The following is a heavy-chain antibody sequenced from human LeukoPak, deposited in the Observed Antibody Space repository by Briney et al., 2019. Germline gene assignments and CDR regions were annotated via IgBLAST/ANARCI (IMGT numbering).Heavy chain of an antibody. J-gene: IGHJ6*02. CDR2: IRYDGSNK. V-gene: IGHV3-30*02. CDR3: AKGPIYYGSGSYKSYYYYGMDV. D-gene: IGHD3-10*01. Sequence: SGGSLRLSCAASGFTFSSYGMHWVRQAPGKGLEWVAFIRYDGSNKYYADSVKGRFTISRDNSKNTLYLQMNSLRVDDTAVYYCAKGPIYYGSGSYKSYYYYGMDVWGQGNTVTVSS. CDR1: GFTFSSYG.